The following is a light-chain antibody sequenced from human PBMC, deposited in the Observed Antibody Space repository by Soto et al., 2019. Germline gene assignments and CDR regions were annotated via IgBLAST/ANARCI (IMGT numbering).Light chain of an antibody. CDR3: QQYDNWPST. Sequence: EIVVTQSPAPLSVSPGERAPLSCRASPGVSCHLAWYQQEPGQAPRLLIYGASTRATGIPARFSGSGSGTEFTLTISSLQSEDFAVYYCQQYDNWPSTFGQGTRLEIK. CDR2: GAS. J-gene: IGKJ5*01. V-gene: IGKV3-15*01. CDR1: PGVSCH.